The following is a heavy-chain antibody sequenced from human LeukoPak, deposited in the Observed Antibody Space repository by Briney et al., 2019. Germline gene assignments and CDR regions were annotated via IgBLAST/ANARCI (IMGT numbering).Heavy chain of an antibody. Sequence: ALVKVSCKSSGYTFTSYGISWVRQPPGQGLEWMGWISAYNGNTNYAQKLQGRVTMTTDTSTSTAYMELRSLRSDDTAVYYCARAGDWYYYDSSGYYFGYWGQGTLVTVSS. J-gene: IGHJ4*02. CDR2: ISAYNGNT. V-gene: IGHV1-18*01. CDR1: GYTFTSYG. D-gene: IGHD3-22*01. CDR3: ARAGDWYYYDSSGYYFGY.